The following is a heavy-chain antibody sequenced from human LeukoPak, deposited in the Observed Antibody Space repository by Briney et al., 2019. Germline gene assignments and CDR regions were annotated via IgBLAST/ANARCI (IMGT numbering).Heavy chain of an antibody. CDR2: INRDGSEK. CDR1: GFTFSSYW. V-gene: IGHV3-7*03. J-gene: IGHJ4*02. D-gene: IGHD1-26*01. CDR3: ARVTSGSYDY. Sequence: GSLRLSCAASGFTFSSYWMSWVRQAPGKGLEWVAIINRDGSEKSYVDSVKGRFTISRDNAKNSLYLQMNSLRAEDTAVYYCARVTSGSYDYWGQGTLVTVSS.